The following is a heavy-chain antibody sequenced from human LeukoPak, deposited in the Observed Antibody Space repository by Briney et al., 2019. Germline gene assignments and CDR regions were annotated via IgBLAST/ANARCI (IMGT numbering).Heavy chain of an antibody. J-gene: IGHJ4*02. CDR3: TTLPHKDSRGYHAY. CDR1: GIIFNDYW. Sequence: GGSLRLSCAASGIIFNDYWMNWVRQAPGKGLEWVANINQDGSVIHYVDSVKGRFTTSRDNARHSVYLQMNSLRVEDTAVYYCTTLPHKDSRGYHAYWGQGILVTVSS. V-gene: IGHV3-7*01. D-gene: IGHD3-22*01. CDR2: INQDGSVI.